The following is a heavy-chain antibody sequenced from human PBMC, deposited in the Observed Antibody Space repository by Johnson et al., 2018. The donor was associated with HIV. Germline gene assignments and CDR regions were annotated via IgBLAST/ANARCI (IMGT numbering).Heavy chain of an antibody. J-gene: IGHJ3*02. Sequence: VQLVESGGGLVQPGRSLRLSCIASGFTFGDYAMNWVRQAPGKGLEWVGFIRSKAYGGTREYAASVKGRFTISRENAKNSLYLQMNSLRAGDTAVYYCARGGYCSGGSCYPGAFDIWG. CDR3: ARGGYCSGGSCYPGAFDI. V-gene: IGHV3-49*04. D-gene: IGHD2-15*01. CDR2: IRSKAYGGTR. CDR1: GFTFGDYA.